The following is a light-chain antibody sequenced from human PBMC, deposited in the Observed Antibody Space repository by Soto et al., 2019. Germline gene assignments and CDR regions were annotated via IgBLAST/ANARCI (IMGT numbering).Light chain of an antibody. CDR2: EVS. Sequence: QSVLTQPPSTSGSPGQSVTISCTGTSSDVGGYNYVSWYQQHPGKAPKLVMYEVSKRPSGVPDRFSGSKSGNTASLTVSGLQAEDEADYFCSSYAGSNIHYVFGTGTKVTVL. V-gene: IGLV2-8*01. J-gene: IGLJ1*01. CDR1: SSDVGGYNY. CDR3: SSYAGSNIHYV.